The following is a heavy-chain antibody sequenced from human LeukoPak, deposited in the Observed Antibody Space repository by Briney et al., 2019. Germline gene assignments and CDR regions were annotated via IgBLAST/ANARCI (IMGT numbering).Heavy chain of an antibody. V-gene: IGHV4-39*01. D-gene: IGHD6-6*01. CDR1: GGSISSSSYN. J-gene: IGHJ1*01. CDR3: ARPSTKYSSSSGYFQH. CDR2: IYYSGST. Sequence: SETLSLTCTASGGSISSSSYNWGWIRQPPGKGLEWIGSIYYSGSTYYNPSLKSRVTISVDTSKNQFSLKLSSVTAADTAVYYCARPSTKYSSSSGYFQHWGQGTLVTVSS.